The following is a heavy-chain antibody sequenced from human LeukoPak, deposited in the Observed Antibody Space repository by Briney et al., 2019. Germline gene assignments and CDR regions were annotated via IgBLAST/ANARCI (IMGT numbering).Heavy chain of an antibody. Sequence: SETLSLTGTVSGGSISSGDYYWSWIRQPPGKGLEWIGYIYYSGSTYYNPSLKSRVTISVDTSKNQFSLKLSSVTAADTAVYYCARMLLRFPTNWFDPWGQGTLVTVSS. J-gene: IGHJ5*02. CDR1: GGSISSGDYY. D-gene: IGHD3-3*01. V-gene: IGHV4-30-4*08. CDR2: IYYSGST. CDR3: ARMLLRFPTNWFDP.